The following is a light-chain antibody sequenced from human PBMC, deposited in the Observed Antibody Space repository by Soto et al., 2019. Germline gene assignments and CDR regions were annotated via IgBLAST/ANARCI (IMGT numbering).Light chain of an antibody. J-gene: IGKJ1*01. Sequence: DIVMTQSPLSLPVTPGEPASIXXXXXXXXLHSNGYNYLDWYXXKPGQXXQXXIYLGSNRASGVPDRFSGSGSGTDFTMKISRVEAEDGGVYYGMQALQTRWTFGQGTKVDI. V-gene: IGKV2-28*01. CDR3: MQALQTRWT. CDR2: LGS. CDR1: XXXLHSNGYNY.